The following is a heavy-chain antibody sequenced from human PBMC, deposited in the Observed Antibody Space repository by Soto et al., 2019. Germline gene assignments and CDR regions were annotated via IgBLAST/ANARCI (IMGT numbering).Heavy chain of an antibody. D-gene: IGHD2-21*01. CDR3: ARALRAVADY. Sequence: QVQLVESGGGVVQPGRSLRLSCAASGFTFSSYAMHWVRQAPGKGLEWVAVISYDGSNKYYADSVKGRFTISRDNSKNTLYLQMNSLRAEDTAVYYCARALRAVADYWGQGTLVTVSS. J-gene: IGHJ4*02. V-gene: IGHV3-30-3*01. CDR2: ISYDGSNK. CDR1: GFTFSSYA.